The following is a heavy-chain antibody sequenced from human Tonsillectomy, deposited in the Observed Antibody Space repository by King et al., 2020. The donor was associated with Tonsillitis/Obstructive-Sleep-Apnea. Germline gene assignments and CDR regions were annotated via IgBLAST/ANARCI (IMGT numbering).Heavy chain of an antibody. CDR2: ISGSGGST. J-gene: IGHJ4*02. CDR3: GKDRGYSSGWYGN. Sequence: VQLVESGGGLVQPGGSLRLSCAASGFTFSSYAMSWVRQAPGKGLEGVSAISGSGGSTYYADSVKGRLTISRDKSKNSLYLQMNSLRAEDTAVYYCGKDRGYSSGWYGNWGQGTLVTVSS. CDR1: GFTFSSYA. D-gene: IGHD6-19*01. V-gene: IGHV3-23*04.